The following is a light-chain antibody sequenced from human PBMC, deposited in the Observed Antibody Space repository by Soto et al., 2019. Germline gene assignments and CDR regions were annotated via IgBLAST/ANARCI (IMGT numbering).Light chain of an antibody. J-gene: IGLJ2*01. CDR2: GNN. V-gene: IGLV1-40*01. CDR1: SSSIGAGYD. Sequence: QSVLTQPPSVSGAPGQRVTIPCTGSSSSIGAGYDVHWYQQLPGTAPKLLIYGNNNRPSGVPDRFSGSRSGTSASLAITGLQAEDEADYFCLSYDNSLSSPVLFGGGTKRPS. CDR3: LSYDNSLSSPVL.